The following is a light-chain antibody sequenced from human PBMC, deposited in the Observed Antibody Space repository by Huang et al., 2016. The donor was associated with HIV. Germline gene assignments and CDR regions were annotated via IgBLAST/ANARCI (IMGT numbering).Light chain of an antibody. CDR2: DAS. J-gene: IGKJ2*01. CDR3: QQRSSWYT. Sequence: EIVLTQSPATLSLSPGEGATLSCRASQSVGSYLAWYQQKPGQAPRLLIYDASSRATGIPARFSGSGSGTDFTLTINSLEPEDFAVYYCQQRSSWYTFGQGTKLEIK. V-gene: IGKV3-11*01. CDR1: QSVGSY.